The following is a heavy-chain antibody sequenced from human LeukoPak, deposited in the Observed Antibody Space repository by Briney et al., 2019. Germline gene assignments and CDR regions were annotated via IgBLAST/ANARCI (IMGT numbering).Heavy chain of an antibody. CDR3: ARGGNWGYFDY. Sequence: GGSLRLSCEASGLSLSNYPMHWVRQAPGKGLEWITLITYDGAFDGGKTYYADSVKGRFTVSRDKSKNTLFLQMNSLRTEDTAIYHCARGGNWGYFDYWGQGTLVTVSS. V-gene: IGHV3-30*01. D-gene: IGHD7-27*01. J-gene: IGHJ4*02. CDR1: GLSLSNYP. CDR2: ITYDGAFDGGKT.